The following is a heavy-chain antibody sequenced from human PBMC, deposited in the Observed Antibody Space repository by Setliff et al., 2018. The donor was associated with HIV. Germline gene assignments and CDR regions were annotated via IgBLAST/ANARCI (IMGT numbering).Heavy chain of an antibody. D-gene: IGHD1-1*01. CDR3: AQLRIVDDFYY. V-gene: IGHV4-61*03. J-gene: IGHJ4*02. CDR1: GDSISSRSYY. Sequence: AETLSLTCTVSGDSISSRSYYWSWIRQPSGKGLVWIGYIYYSGSTNYNPSLKSRVTISVDTSKNHFSLKLRSVTAADPSVYYFAQLRIVDDFYYWGQGTLVTVSS. CDR2: IYYSGST.